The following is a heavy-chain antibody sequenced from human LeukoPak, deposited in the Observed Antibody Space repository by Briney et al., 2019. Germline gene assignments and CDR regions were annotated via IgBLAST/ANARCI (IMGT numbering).Heavy chain of an antibody. J-gene: IGHJ4*02. Sequence: GSLRLSCAASGFTFNYYGLSWVRQAPGKGLEWVSGFGHNGGITYSDSVKGRFTISRDNSKNTLFLQMNSLRADGTAVYFCAKQAGWGGYFSFLPFDFWGRGTLVTVSS. D-gene: IGHD3-3*01. CDR1: GFTFNYYG. CDR2: FGHNGGIT. CDR3: AKQAGWGGYFSFLPFDF. V-gene: IGHV3-23*01.